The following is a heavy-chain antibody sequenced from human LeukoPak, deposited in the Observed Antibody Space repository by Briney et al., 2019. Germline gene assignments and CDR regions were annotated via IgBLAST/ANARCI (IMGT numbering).Heavy chain of an antibody. J-gene: IGHJ4*02. V-gene: IGHV3-23*01. D-gene: IGHD1-26*01. Sequence: GGSLRLSCAASGFSFSNYAMTWVRQAPGKGLEWVSSINGPGPSTYYAASVKGRFTISRDNSKNTLYLQMSSLRTEDTAVYFCARSPSYSIPTEPFDSWGQGTLVTVSS. CDR2: INGPGPST. CDR1: GFSFSNYA. CDR3: ARSPSYSIPTEPFDS.